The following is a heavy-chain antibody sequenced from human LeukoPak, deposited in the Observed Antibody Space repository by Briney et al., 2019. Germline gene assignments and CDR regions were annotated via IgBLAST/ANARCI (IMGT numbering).Heavy chain of an antibody. CDR1: GFTFSSYW. Sequence: LAGGSLRLSCAPSGFTFSSYWMSCVRHSPGKGPEWVTTIKQDGREKAYVVSGKGPFTISRDNAKNSLYLQMNSLRAEDTAVYYCAREVVKYWGQGTLVTVSS. D-gene: IGHD2-15*01. J-gene: IGHJ4*02. V-gene: IGHV3-7*01. CDR2: IKQDGREK. CDR3: AREVVKY.